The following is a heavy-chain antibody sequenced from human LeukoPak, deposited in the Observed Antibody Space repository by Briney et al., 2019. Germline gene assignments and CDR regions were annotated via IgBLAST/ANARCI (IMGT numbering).Heavy chain of an antibody. D-gene: IGHD1-7*01. Sequence: GGSLRLSCAASGFTFSSYEMNWVRQAPGKGLEWVAVIWYDGSNKYYADSVKGRFTISRDNSKNTLYLQMNSLRAEDTAVYYCARDSLELLNAFDIWGQGTLVTVSS. CDR3: ARDSLELLNAFDI. V-gene: IGHV3-33*08. CDR1: GFTFSSYE. J-gene: IGHJ4*02. CDR2: IWYDGSNK.